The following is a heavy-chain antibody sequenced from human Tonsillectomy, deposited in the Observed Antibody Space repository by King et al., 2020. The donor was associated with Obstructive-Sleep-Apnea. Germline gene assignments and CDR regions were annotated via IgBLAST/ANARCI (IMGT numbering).Heavy chain of an antibody. Sequence: VQLQQWGAGLLKPSETLSLTCAVYGGSFSGYSWSWIRQPPGEGLEWIGEINHGGSTNYNPSLKSRVTISVDTSKNQFSLKLSSVTAADTAVYYCARGRYYASGSYYPPDYWGQGTLVTVSS. V-gene: IGHV4-34*01. CDR3: ARGRYYASGSYYPPDY. CDR2: INHGGST. D-gene: IGHD3-10*01. J-gene: IGHJ4*02. CDR1: GGSFSGYS.